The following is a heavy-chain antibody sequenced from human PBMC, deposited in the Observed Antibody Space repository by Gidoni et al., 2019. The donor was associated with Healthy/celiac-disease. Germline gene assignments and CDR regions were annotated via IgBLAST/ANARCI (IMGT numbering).Heavy chain of an antibody. Sequence: QVQLQESGPGLVKPSQTLSLTCTVSGGSISSGSYYWSWIRQPAGKGLEWIGRIYTSGSTNYNPSLKSRVTISVDTSKNQFSLKLSSVTAADTAVYYCARDLFCSSTSCPDAFDIWGQGTMVTVSS. CDR2: IYTSGST. V-gene: IGHV4-61*02. D-gene: IGHD2-2*01. CDR3: ARDLFCSSTSCPDAFDI. CDR1: GGSISSGSYY. J-gene: IGHJ3*02.